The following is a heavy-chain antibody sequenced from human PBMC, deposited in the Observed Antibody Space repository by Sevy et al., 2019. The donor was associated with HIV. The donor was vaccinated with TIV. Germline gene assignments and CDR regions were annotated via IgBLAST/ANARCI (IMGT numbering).Heavy chain of an antibody. CDR2: ISGGGGDT. CDR3: ATGLRDYGDYLLAF. Sequence: GGSLRLSCVASGFAFRSRAMSWVRQAPGKGLEWVSAISGGGGDTYYAASVKGRFTISRDNSKDTLYLHLNSLRADDTAMFYCATGLRDYGDYLLAFWGQGTLVTVSS. CDR1: GFAFRSRA. D-gene: IGHD4-17*01. J-gene: IGHJ4*02. V-gene: IGHV3-23*01.